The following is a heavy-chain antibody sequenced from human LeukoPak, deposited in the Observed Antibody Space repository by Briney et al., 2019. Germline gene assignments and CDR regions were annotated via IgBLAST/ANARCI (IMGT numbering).Heavy chain of an antibody. V-gene: IGHV3-66*02. CDR1: GFTVSKNY. Sequence: GGSLRLSCAASGFTVSKNYMGWVRQAPGKGLEWVSILYSGGSAYLPDSVKGRFTISRDNSRNSLFLQMDSLSPEDTAVYYCARLSDSSTYGAFDLWGHGTMVTVSS. J-gene: IGHJ3*01. CDR2: LYSGGSA. D-gene: IGHD2/OR15-2a*01. CDR3: ARLSDSSTYGAFDL.